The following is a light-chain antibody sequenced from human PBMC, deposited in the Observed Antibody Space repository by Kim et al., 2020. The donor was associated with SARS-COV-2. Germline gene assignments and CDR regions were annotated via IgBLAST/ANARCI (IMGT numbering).Light chain of an antibody. CDR2: GKN. CDR1: SLRRYY. J-gene: IGLJ1*01. Sequence: ALGQTVRIRCQGDSLRRYYASWYQQKPGQAPVVVIYGKNNRPSGIPDRFSGSSSGNTASLTITGAQAEDEADYYCNSRDSSGNHYVFGTGTKSPS. CDR3: NSRDSSGNHYV. V-gene: IGLV3-19*01.